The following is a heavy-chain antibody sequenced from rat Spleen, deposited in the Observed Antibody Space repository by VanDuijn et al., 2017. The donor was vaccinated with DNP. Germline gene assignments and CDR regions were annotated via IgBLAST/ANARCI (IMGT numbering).Heavy chain of an antibody. V-gene: IGHV3-1*01. D-gene: IGHD1-3*01. CDR2: ISYSGST. Sequence: EVQLQESGPGLVKPSQSLSLTCSVTGYSITGNYWGWIRKFPGNKMEYIGHISYSGSTSYNPSLKSRISITRDTSKNQFFLQLNSVTTEDTATYYCARRGTTVATFDYWGQGVMVTVSS. J-gene: IGHJ2*01. CDR1: GYSITGNY. CDR3: ARRGTTVATFDY.